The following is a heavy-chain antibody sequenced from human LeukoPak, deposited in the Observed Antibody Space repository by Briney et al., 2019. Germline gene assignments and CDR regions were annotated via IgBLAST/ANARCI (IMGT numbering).Heavy chain of an antibody. CDR2: IYHSGSA. CDR3: ARDPRWLTPDCTSTSCYENYFAP. CDR1: GYSISSGYQ. Sequence: SETLSLTCGVSGYSISSGYQWAWIRQSPGKGLEWIGSIYHSGSAHYKPSLKSRVTISVETSKNQFPLNMYPVTAADTAVYYCARDPRWLTPDCTSTSCYENYFAPWGQGTLVTVSS. J-gene: IGHJ5*02. V-gene: IGHV4-38-2*02. D-gene: IGHD2-2*01.